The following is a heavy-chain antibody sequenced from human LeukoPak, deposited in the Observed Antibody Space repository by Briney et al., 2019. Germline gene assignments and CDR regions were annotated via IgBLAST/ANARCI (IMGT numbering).Heavy chain of an antibody. CDR1: GHKLSSYT. CDR3: ARGGTVTLNWFDP. CDR2: ISSSSSYI. J-gene: IGHJ5*02. Sequence: NPGGSLRLWRAGPGHKLSSYTMKCVRQAPGKGLKWAASISSSSSYIYYADSVKGRFTISRDNAKNSLYLQMNSLRAEDTAVYYCARGGTVTLNWFDPWGQGTLVTVSS. D-gene: IGHD4-17*01. V-gene: IGHV3-21*01.